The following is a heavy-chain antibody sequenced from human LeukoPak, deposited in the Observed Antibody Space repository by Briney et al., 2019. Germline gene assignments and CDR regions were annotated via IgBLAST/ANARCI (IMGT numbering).Heavy chain of an antibody. Sequence: ASVKVSYKASGYTFTGYYMHWVRQAPGQGLEWMGWINPNSGGTNYAQKFQGRVTMTRDTSISTAYMELSRLRSDDTAVYYCARVDYGDYLFDYWGQGTLVTVSS. V-gene: IGHV1-2*02. D-gene: IGHD4-17*01. CDR3: ARVDYGDYLFDY. J-gene: IGHJ4*02. CDR1: GYTFTGYY. CDR2: INPNSGGT.